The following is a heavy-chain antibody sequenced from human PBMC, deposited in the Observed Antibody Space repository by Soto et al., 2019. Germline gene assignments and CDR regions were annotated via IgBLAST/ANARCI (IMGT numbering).Heavy chain of an antibody. V-gene: IGHV5-10-1*01. Sequence: GESLKISCKGSGYSFTSYWISWVRQMPGKGLEWMGRVDPSDSYTNYSPSFQGHVTISADKSISTAYLQWSSLKASDTAMYYCERLTRYSYGFDWFDPWGQGTLVTVYS. CDR3: ERLTRYSYGFDWFDP. CDR1: GYSFTSYW. J-gene: IGHJ5*02. D-gene: IGHD5-18*01. CDR2: VDPSDSYT.